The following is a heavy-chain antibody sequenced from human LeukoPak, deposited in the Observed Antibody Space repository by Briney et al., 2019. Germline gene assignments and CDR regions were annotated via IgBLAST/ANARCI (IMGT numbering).Heavy chain of an antibody. CDR2: INPNRGGT. D-gene: IGHD3-22*01. CDR1: GYTFACYY. CDR3: ARAYPEYYYDSSGYFNFDY. V-gene: IGHV1-2*02. Sequence: ASVKVSCKASGYTFACYYMHWVRQAPGQGLEWMGWINPNRGGTNYAQKFQGRVTMTRDTSISTAYMELSRLRSDDTAVYYCARAYPEYYYDSSGYFNFDYWGQGTLVTVSS. J-gene: IGHJ4*02.